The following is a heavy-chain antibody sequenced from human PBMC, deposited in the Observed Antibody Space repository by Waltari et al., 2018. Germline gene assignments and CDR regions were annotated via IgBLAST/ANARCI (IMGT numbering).Heavy chain of an antibody. D-gene: IGHD2-15*01. J-gene: IGHJ5*02. Sequence: EVQLLESGGGLVQPGGSLRLSCLVSGVTFSSHALSWVRQAPGKGLEWVSTGTGGGGRTYYADSVKGRFNISRDNSKNTLYLQMNSLRAEDTALYSCAKHSAAGWFDPWGQGTLVTVSS. CDR1: GVTFSSHA. V-gene: IGHV3-23*01. CDR3: AKHSAAGWFDP. CDR2: GTGGGGRT.